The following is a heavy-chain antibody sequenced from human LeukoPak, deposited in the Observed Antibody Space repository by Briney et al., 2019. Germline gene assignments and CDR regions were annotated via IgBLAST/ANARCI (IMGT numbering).Heavy chain of an antibody. D-gene: IGHD2-21*02. Sequence: GGSLRLSCAASGFTFSRYSMTWVRQGPGKGLEGVSSITSSSSYIYYADSVKGRFTISRDNAKNSVYLQMNSLRAEDTAVNYCARNGAPVVTAITPYYYYMDVWGKGTTVTVSS. CDR2: ITSSSSYI. CDR1: GFTFSRYS. J-gene: IGHJ6*03. V-gene: IGHV3-21*06. CDR3: ARNGAPVVTAITPYYYYMDV.